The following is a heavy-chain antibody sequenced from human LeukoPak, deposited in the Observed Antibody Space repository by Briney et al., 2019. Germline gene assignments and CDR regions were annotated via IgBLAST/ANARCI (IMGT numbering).Heavy chain of an antibody. J-gene: IGHJ1*01. Sequence: SETLSLTCAVSGGSISSTNWWSWVRQPPGKGLEWIGEIYHSGNTNYNPSLKSRVTLSVDKSKNQLSLKVNSVTAADTAVYYCVANGWYSLEHXXQGTLVIVXS. CDR2: IYHSGNT. CDR1: GGSISSTNW. D-gene: IGHD6-19*01. V-gene: IGHV4-4*02. CDR3: VANGWYSLEH.